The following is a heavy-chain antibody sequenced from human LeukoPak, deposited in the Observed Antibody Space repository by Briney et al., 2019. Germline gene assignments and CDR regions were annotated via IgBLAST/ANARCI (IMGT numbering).Heavy chain of an antibody. CDR3: ARVKGADDFWSGYYPPNDY. J-gene: IGHJ4*02. D-gene: IGHD3-3*01. CDR2: INPNSGGT. CDR1: GYTFTGYY. V-gene: IGHV1-2*02. Sequence: ASVKVSCKASGYTFTGYYMHWVRQAPGQGLEWMGWINPNSGGTNYAQKFQGRVTMTRDTSISTAYVELSRLTSDDTAVYYCARVKGADDFWSGYYPPNDYWGQGTLVTVSS.